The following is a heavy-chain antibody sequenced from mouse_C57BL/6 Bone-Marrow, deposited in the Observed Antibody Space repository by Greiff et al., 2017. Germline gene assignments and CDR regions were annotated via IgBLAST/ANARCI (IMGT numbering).Heavy chain of an antibody. CDR2: ISDGGSYT. V-gene: IGHV5-4*03. D-gene: IGHD2-10*01. CDR3: SRRPYREYFDY. CDR1: GFTFSSYA. J-gene: IGHJ2*01. Sequence: EVKVVESGGGLVKPGGSLKLSCAASGFTFSSYAMSWVRQTPEKGLEWVATISDGGSYTYYPANVKGRFTISRDKAKNNQYLQMSHLKSEDTGMYYCSRRPYREYFDYWGQGTTLTVSS.